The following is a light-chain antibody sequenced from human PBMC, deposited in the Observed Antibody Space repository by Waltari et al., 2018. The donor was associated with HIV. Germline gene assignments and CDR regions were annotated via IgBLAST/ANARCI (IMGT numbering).Light chain of an antibody. CDR3: GVWDDSLSGQAV. J-gene: IGLJ2*01. V-gene: IGLV1-44*01. Sequence: QSVMPQPASVPGTSGETLILSCSPSSCNTWGNVLICFQQLPGAAPKLFIFGDDLRPSGVPDRFSGSKSGTSASLAISGLQFEDEAVYFCGVWDDSLSGQAVFGGGTMLTVL. CDR1: SCNTWGNV. CDR2: GDD.